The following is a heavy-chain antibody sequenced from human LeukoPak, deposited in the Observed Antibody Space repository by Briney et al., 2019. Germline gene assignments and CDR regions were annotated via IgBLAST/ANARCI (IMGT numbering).Heavy chain of an antibody. CDR2: ISSTSLII. D-gene: IGHD3-22*01. J-gene: IGHJ4*02. CDR3: ARAPGGYDTSGYYDC. Sequence: GRSLRLSCAASGFSFGTYSMTWVRQAPGKGLEWVSSISSTSLIIYSEDSLKGRFTISRDNAKNSLYLQMNSLRVEDTAVYYCARAPGGYDTSGYYDCWGQGTLVTVSS. CDR1: GFSFGTYS. V-gene: IGHV3-21*01.